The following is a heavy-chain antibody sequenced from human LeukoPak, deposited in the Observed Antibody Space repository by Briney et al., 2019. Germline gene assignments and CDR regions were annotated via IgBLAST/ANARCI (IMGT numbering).Heavy chain of an antibody. J-gene: IGHJ4*02. CDR1: GSTLSSHG. Sequence: GGSLRLSCAASGSTLSSHGMHWVRQAPGKGLVWVALIWYDGSKEKYADSVKGRFTISRDMSKNTLNLQMNSLRVEDTAEFYCARDLSFGSLDFRGQGTLVTVSS. CDR2: IWYDGSKE. V-gene: IGHV3-33*01. CDR3: ARDLSFGSLDF. D-gene: IGHD1-26*01.